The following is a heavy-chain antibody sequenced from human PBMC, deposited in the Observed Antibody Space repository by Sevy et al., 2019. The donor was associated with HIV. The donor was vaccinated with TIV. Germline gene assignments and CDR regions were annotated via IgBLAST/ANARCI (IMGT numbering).Heavy chain of an antibody. Sequence: GGSLRLSCAASGFTFKSYWMTWVRQAPGKGLEWVANINQDGSEKYYSDSLKGRFSISRDNSKNSVHLQINTLRAEDTAVYYCASEGSAYDTYYYHYAMDVWGQGATVTVSS. J-gene: IGHJ6*02. V-gene: IGHV3-7*01. D-gene: IGHD5-12*01. CDR3: ASEGSAYDTYYYHYAMDV. CDR2: INQDGSEK. CDR1: GFTFKSYW.